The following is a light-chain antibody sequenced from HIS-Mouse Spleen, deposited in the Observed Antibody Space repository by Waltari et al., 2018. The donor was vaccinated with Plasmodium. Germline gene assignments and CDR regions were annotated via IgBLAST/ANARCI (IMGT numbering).Light chain of an antibody. J-gene: IGKJ3*01. CDR3: QQYNNWLFT. Sequence: EIVMTQSPATLSVSPGERATLSCRASQSVSSNLAWYQQKPGQAPRLLIYGASTRATGIPDRFSGSGSGKELPLTTSSRQSEDFAVYYCQQYNNWLFTFGPGTKVDIK. V-gene: IGKV3-15*01. CDR1: QSVSSN. CDR2: GAS.